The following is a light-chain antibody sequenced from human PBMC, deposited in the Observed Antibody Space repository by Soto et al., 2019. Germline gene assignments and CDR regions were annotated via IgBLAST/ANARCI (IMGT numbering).Light chain of an antibody. CDR2: GAS. CDR1: QSVSSSY. J-gene: IGKJ3*01. CDR3: QQYGSSPLFT. V-gene: IGKV3-20*01. Sequence: EIVLTQSPGTLSLSPGERAXLSCRASQSVSSSYLAWYQQKPGQAPRLLIYGASSRATGIPDRFSGSGSGTDFTLTISRLEPEDFAVYYCQQYGSSPLFTFGPGTKVDIK.